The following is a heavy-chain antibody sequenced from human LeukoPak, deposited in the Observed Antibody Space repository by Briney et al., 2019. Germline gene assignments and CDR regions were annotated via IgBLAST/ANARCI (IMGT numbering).Heavy chain of an antibody. CDR3: ARDDGFYSASGIYQNYFDH. D-gene: IGHD3-10*01. V-gene: IGHV3-7*01. CDR1: GFTFSAYW. Sequence: GGSLGLSCAASGFTFSAYWISWVRQAPGKGLEWVANLKQDGSEKYYVDSVKGRFTISRDNAKNSLYLQMNSLRGEDTAVYYCARDDGFYSASGIYQNYFDHWGQGILVTVSP. CDR2: LKQDGSEK. J-gene: IGHJ4*02.